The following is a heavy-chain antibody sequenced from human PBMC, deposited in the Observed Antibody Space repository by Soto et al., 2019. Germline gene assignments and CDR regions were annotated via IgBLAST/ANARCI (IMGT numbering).Heavy chain of an antibody. V-gene: IGHV3-66*01. D-gene: IGHD6-13*01. J-gene: IGHJ6*03. CDR1: GFTVSSNS. CDR2: IYSGGST. Sequence: GGSLRLSCAFSGFTVSSNSMTWVRQAPGKGLEWVSLIYSGGSTYYADSVKGRFTISRDNSKNTLYLQMDSLRAEDTAVYYCARVRSSSSWSPYYMDVWAKGTTVTVSS. CDR3: ARVRSSSSWSPYYMDV.